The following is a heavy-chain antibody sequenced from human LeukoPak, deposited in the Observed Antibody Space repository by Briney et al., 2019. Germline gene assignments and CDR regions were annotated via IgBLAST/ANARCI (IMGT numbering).Heavy chain of an antibody. J-gene: IGHJ4*02. CDR1: GGSISSYY. V-gene: IGHV4-4*07. D-gene: IGHD1-26*01. CDR2: IYNSGST. Sequence: SETPSLTCTVSGGSISSYYWSWIRQPAGKGLEWIGRIYNSGSTNYNPSLKSRATMSVDTSKNQFSLKLSSVTAADTAVYYCARDRGPDSGSYYFDYRGQGTLVTVSS. CDR3: ARDRGPDSGSYYFDY.